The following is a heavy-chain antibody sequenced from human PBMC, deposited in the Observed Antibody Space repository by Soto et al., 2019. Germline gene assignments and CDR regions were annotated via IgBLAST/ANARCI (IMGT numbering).Heavy chain of an antibody. Sequence: SETLSLTCTVSGGSISSSSYYWGWIRQPPGKGLEWIGSLYYSGSTYYNPSLKSRVTISVDTSKNHFSLKLSSVTAADTAVYYCARLVSLGYFKGWGQGTLVTVSS. CDR3: ARLVSLGYFKG. J-gene: IGHJ4*02. CDR1: GGSISSSSYY. V-gene: IGHV4-39*01. CDR2: LYYSGST. D-gene: IGHD3-9*01.